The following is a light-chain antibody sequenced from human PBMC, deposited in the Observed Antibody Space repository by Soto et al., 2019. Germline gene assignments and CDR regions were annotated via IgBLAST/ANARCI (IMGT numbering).Light chain of an antibody. V-gene: IGLV1-40*01. CDR1: SSNIGAGYD. CDR3: QSCDSSLSGSGV. Sequence: QAVLTQPPSLSGAPGQRVTISCTGTSSNIGAGYDVHWYQQFPGTAPKLLIYGNRNRPSGVPDRFSGSKSGTSASLAITGLQAEDEATYYCQSCDSSLSGSGVFGTGTKLTVL. CDR2: GNR. J-gene: IGLJ1*01.